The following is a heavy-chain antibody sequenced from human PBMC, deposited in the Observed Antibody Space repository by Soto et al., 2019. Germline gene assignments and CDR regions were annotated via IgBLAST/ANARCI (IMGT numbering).Heavy chain of an antibody. Sequence: QVQLVESGGGVVQPGTSLRLSCAASGSTFSNYGMHWVRQAPGKGLGWGAVVWYEGTTKCYPDTLKGRFTIYKDNSNNTLYLQMNSLRVEDTAVYYCATVDNYYGSVFWGQGTLVTVSS. CDR2: VWYEGTTK. D-gene: IGHD3-10*01. CDR3: ATVDNYYGSVF. V-gene: IGHV3-33*01. CDR1: GSTFSNYG. J-gene: IGHJ4*02.